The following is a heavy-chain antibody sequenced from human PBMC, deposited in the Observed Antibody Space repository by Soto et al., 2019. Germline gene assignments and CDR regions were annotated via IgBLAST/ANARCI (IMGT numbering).Heavy chain of an antibody. CDR1: GGSISSSSYY. D-gene: IGHD2-8*01. Sequence: PSETLSLTCTVSGGSISSSSYYWGWIRQPPGKGLEWIGSIYYSGSTYYSPSLKSRVTISVDTSKNQFSLKLSSVTAADTAVYYCVAFQVVLMVYATWGQGTLVT. V-gene: IGHV4-39*01. J-gene: IGHJ5*02. CDR3: VAFQVVLMVYAT. CDR2: IYYSGST.